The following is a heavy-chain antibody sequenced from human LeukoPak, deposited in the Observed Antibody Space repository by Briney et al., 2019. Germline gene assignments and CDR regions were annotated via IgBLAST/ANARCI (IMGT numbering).Heavy chain of an antibody. J-gene: IGHJ4*02. CDR1: GYTFTGYS. Sequence: EASVKVSCKASGYTFTGYSVHWVQQAPGKGLEWMGRVDPEDGETIYAEKFQGRVTITADTSTDTAYMELSSLRSEDTAVYYCATDWQLLVKGWGQGTLVTVSS. D-gene: IGHD6-19*01. CDR3: ATDWQLLVKG. V-gene: IGHV1-69-2*01. CDR2: VDPEDGET.